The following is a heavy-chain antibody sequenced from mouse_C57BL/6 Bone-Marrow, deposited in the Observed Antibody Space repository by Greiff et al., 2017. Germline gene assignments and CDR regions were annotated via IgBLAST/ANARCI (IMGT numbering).Heavy chain of an antibody. CDR2: IYIGNGYT. CDR1: GYTFTSYG. J-gene: IGHJ4*01. D-gene: IGHD2-4*01. Sequence: EVQVVESGAELVRPGSSVKMSCKTSGYTFTSYGINWVKQRPGQGLEWIGYIYIGNGYTEYNEKFKGKATLTSDTSSSTAYMQLSSLTSEDSAIYFCARSDYDYDGYAMDYWGQGTSVTVSS. V-gene: IGHV1-58*01. CDR3: ARSDYDYDGYAMDY.